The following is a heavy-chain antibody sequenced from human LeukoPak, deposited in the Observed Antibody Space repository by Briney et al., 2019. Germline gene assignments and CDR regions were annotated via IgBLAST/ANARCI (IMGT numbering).Heavy chain of an antibody. D-gene: IGHD3-10*01. V-gene: IGHV3-23*01. CDR2: IGGTGGDT. CDR3: AKDGVSYNRRWDWFDP. J-gene: IGHJ5*02. Sequence: GGSLRLSCAASGFTFSSYAMNWVRQAPGKGLEWVSSIGGTGGDTFYADSVKGRFTISRDNSKNTLYLQLSSLRAEDTAVYYCAKDGVSYNRRWDWFDPWGQGTLLTVSS. CDR1: GFTFSSYA.